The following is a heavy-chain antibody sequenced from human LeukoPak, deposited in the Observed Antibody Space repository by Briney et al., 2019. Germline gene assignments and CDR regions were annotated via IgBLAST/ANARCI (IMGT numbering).Heavy chain of an antibody. J-gene: IGHJ1*01. CDR3: AKDQGFYGSGSYKEYFQH. Sequence: LSGGSLRLSCAASGFTFSSYAMSWVRQAPGKGLEWVSAISGSGGSTYYADSVKGRFTISRDNSKNTLYLQMNSLRAEDTAVYYCAKDQGFYGSGSYKEYFQHWGQGTLVTVSS. D-gene: IGHD3-10*01. CDR2: ISGSGGST. V-gene: IGHV3-23*01. CDR1: GFTFSSYA.